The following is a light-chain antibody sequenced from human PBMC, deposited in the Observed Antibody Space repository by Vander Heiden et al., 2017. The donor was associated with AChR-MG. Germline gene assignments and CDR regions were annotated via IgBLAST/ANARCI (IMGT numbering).Light chain of an antibody. CDR1: NIGVKA. J-gene: IGLJ2*01. CDR2: DDS. CDR3: QVWDSSSDHLV. Sequence: SYVLTQPPPVSVAPGQTARITCGGSNIGVKAVHWYQQKPGQAPVLVVYDDSARPSGIPERFSASNSGNTATLTISRVEAGDEADYYCQVWDSSSDHLVFGGGTRLTGL. V-gene: IGLV3-21*02.